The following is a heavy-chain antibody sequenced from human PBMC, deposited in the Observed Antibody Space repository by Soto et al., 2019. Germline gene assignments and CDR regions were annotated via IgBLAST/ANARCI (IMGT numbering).Heavy chain of an antibody. CDR2: ISSSGSTI. CDR3: ARDPSLITIRRDSDI. V-gene: IGHV3-11*01. D-gene: IGHD3-3*01. CDR1: GFTFSDYY. J-gene: IGHJ3*02. Sequence: GGSLRLSCAASGFTFSDYYMSWIRQAPGKGLEWVSYISSSGSTIYYADSVKGRFTISRDNAKNSLYLQMNSLRAEDTAVYYCARDPSLITIRRDSDIWGQGTMVTVSS.